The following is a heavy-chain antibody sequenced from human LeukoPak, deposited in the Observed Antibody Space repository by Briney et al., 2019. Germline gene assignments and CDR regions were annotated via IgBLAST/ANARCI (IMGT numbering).Heavy chain of an antibody. D-gene: IGHD3-3*01. Sequence: GASVKVPCKVSGYTLTELSMHWVRQAPGKGLEWMGGFDPEDGETIYAQKFQGRVTMTEDTSTDTAYMEQRSLRSEDTAVYYCATFVDDAFDIWGQGTMVTVSS. V-gene: IGHV1-24*01. J-gene: IGHJ3*02. CDR1: GYTLTELS. CDR2: FDPEDGET. CDR3: ATFVDDAFDI.